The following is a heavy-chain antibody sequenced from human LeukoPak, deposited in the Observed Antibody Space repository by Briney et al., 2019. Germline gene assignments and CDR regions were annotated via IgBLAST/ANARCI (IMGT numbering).Heavy chain of an antibody. D-gene: IGHD4-23*01. CDR2: IYYSGST. J-gene: IGHJ6*02. CDR3: ARDHYGGNSYYYYGMDV. Sequence: SQTLSLTCTVSGGSISSGDYYWSWIRQPPGKGLEWIVYIYYSGSTYYNPSLKSRVTISVDTSKNQFSLKLSSVTAADTAVYYCARDHYGGNSYYYYGMDVWGQGTTVTVSS. V-gene: IGHV4-30-4*01. CDR1: GGSISSGDYY.